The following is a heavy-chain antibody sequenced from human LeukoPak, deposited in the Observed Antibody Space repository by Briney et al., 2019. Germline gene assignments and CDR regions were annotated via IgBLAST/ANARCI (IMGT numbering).Heavy chain of an antibody. Sequence: GGSLRLSCAASGFTFSNYWMHWVRHAPGKGMVWVSRINTDGSSTGYADSVKGRFTISRDNAKNTLYLQMHSLRVEDTAVYYCARDLDGYRSGNGAWGQGTLVTVSS. CDR3: ARDLDGYRSGNGA. CDR1: GFTFSNYW. D-gene: IGHD5-12*01. CDR2: INTDGSST. J-gene: IGHJ5*02. V-gene: IGHV3-74*01.